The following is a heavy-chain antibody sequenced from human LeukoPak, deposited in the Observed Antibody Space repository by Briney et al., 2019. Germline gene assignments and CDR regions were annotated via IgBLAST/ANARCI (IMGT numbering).Heavy chain of an antibody. J-gene: IGHJ5*02. CDR2: IYYSGST. CDR3: ARGEITLFGVVIIRWFDP. Sequence: SETLSLTCTVSGNSISSGDNYWGWIRQPPGKGLEWIGNIYYSGSTYYNPSLKSRVTISVDTSKNQFSLRLSSVTAADTAVYYCARGEITLFGVVIIRWFDPWGQGTLVTVSS. CDR1: GNSISSGDNY. D-gene: IGHD3-3*01. V-gene: IGHV4-39*07.